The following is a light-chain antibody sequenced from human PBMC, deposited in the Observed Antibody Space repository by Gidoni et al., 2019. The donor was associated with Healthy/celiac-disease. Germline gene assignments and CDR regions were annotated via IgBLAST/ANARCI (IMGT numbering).Light chain of an antibody. J-gene: IGLJ1*01. Sequence: SPGQSVTISCTGTSSDVGSYNRVSWYQQPPGTAPKLMIYEVSNRPSGVPDRFSGSKSGNTASLTISGLQAEDEADYYCSSYTSSSTSPYVFGTGTKVTVL. CDR2: EVS. CDR3: SSYTSSSTSPYV. V-gene: IGLV2-18*02. CDR1: SSDVGSYNR.